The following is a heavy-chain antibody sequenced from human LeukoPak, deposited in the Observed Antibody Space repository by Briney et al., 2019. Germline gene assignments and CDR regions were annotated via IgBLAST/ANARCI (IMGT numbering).Heavy chain of an antibody. CDR1: GGSISPYY. Sequence: SETLSLTCTVSGGSISPYYWSWIRQTPGKGLEWIGYILYSGTTTNYNPSLKSRVTISVDTSKNQFSLKLSSVTAADTAVYYCARVGDWNDLVYWGQGTLVAVSS. CDR3: ARVGDWNDLVY. J-gene: IGHJ4*02. D-gene: IGHD1-1*01. V-gene: IGHV4-59*01. CDR2: ILYSGTT.